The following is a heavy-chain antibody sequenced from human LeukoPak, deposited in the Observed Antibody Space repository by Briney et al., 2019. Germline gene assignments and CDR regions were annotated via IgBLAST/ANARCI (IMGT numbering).Heavy chain of an antibody. J-gene: IGHJ4*02. CDR3: ASRYYGSGSLIDY. CDR2: ISYDGSNK. D-gene: IGHD3-10*01. CDR1: GFTFSSYG. Sequence: GGSLRLSCAASGFTFSSYGIHWVRQAPGKGLEWVALISYDGSNKYYADSVKGRFTISRDNSKNTVYLQMNSLRAEDTAVYYCASRYYGSGSLIDYWGQGTLVTVSS. V-gene: IGHV3-30*03.